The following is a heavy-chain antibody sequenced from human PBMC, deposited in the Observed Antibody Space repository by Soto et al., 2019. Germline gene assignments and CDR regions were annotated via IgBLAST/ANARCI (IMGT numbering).Heavy chain of an antibody. CDR3: ARGSYYYDSSGYQYYFDY. J-gene: IGHJ4*02. CDR2: IIPIFGTA. D-gene: IGHD3-22*01. CDR1: GGTFSSYA. V-gene: IGHV1-69*13. Sequence: ASVKVSCKASGGTFSSYAISWVRQAPGQGLEWMGGIIPIFGTANYAQKFQGRVTITADESTSTAYMELSSLRSEDTAVYYCARGSYYYDSSGYQYYFDYWGQGTLVTVSS.